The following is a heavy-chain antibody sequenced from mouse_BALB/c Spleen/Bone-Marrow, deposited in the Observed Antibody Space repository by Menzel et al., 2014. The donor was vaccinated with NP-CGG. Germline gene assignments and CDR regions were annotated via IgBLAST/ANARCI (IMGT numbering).Heavy chain of an antibody. Sequence: VMLVESGPGLVAPSQSLSITCTVSGFSLSNYGVHWVRQPPGKGLEWLGVIWAGGSTNYNSALMSRLSINKDNSKSQVFLKMNSLQPDDTAMYYCARYYGSSDSRFAYWGQGTLVTVSA. D-gene: IGHD1-1*01. CDR3: ARYYGSSDSRFAY. J-gene: IGHJ3*01. CDR1: GFSLSNYG. V-gene: IGHV2-9*02. CDR2: IWAGGST.